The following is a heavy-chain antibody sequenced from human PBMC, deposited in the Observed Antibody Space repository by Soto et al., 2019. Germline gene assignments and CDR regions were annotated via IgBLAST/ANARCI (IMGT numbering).Heavy chain of an antibody. J-gene: IGHJ6*02. D-gene: IGHD4-17*01. V-gene: IGHV3-30*18. CDR3: AKVPTVTTYYYYGMDV. CDR2: ISYDGSNK. CDR1: GFAFSSYG. Sequence: HPGGSLRLSCAASGFAFSSYGMHWVRQAPGKGLEWVAVISYDGSNKYYADSVKGRFTISRDNSKNTLYLQMNSLRAVDTAVYYCAKVPTVTTYYYYGMDVWGQGTTVTVSS.